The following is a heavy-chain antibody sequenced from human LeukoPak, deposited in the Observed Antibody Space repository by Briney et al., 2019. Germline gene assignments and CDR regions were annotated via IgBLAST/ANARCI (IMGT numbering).Heavy chain of an antibody. Sequence: SETLSLTCTVSGGSISSSSYYWGWIRQPRGKGLEWIGSIYYSGSVYYNPSLKSRVTISVDTSKNQFSLKLSSVTAADTAVYYCARRKGGSGLVDYWGQGTLVTVSS. D-gene: IGHD6-19*01. CDR2: IYYSGSV. J-gene: IGHJ4*02. CDR3: ARRKGGSGLVDY. V-gene: IGHV4-39*01. CDR1: GGSISSSSYY.